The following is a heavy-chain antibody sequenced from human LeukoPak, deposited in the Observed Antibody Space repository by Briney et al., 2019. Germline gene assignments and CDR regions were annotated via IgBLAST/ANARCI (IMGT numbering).Heavy chain of an antibody. Sequence: GGSLRLSCAASGFTFDDYAMNWIRQDPGKGLEWVSFINWDGGSTYYAESVKGRFTISRDNSKNFLYLQMNSLGAEDTALYCCAKDRGYDSGSGIDNWGQGTLVTVSS. CDR3: AKDRGYDSGSGIDN. CDR1: GFTFDDYA. J-gene: IGHJ4*02. D-gene: IGHD3-10*01. V-gene: IGHV3-43D*04. CDR2: INWDGGST.